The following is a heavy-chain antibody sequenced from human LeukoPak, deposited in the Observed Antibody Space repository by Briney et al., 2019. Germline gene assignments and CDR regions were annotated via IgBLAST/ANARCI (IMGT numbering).Heavy chain of an antibody. V-gene: IGHV3-23*01. CDR1: GFTFSGYA. Sequence: GGSLRLSCAASGFTFSGYAMSWVRQAPGKGLEWVSGISDSGGSTDYADSVKGRFTISRDNPKNTLYLQMNSLRAEDTAVYYCAKESPVRGVSNWGQGTLVTVSS. J-gene: IGHJ4*02. CDR2: ISDSGGST. D-gene: IGHD3-10*01. CDR3: AKESPVRGVSN.